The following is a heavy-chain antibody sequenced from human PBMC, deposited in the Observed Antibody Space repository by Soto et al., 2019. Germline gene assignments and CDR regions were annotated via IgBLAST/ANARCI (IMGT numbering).Heavy chain of an antibody. J-gene: IGHJ4*02. Sequence: QVQLQESGPGLVKPSETLCLNCAVSGGSISSYYWSWIRQPPGKGLEWIGYIYYSGSTNYNPSLKSRVTISVDTSKNQFSLKLSSVSAADTAVYYCARCYGSCFDYWGQGTLVTVSS. CDR3: ARCYGSCFDY. D-gene: IGHD2-2*01. V-gene: IGHV4-59*08. CDR1: GGSISSYY. CDR2: IYYSGST.